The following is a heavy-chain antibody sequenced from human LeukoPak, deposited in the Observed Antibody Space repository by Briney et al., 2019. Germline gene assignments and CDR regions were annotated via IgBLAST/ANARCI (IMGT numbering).Heavy chain of an antibody. D-gene: IGHD6-6*01. CDR2: ISSSSSFI. V-gene: IGHV3-21*01. Sequence: GGSLRLSCAASGLTFSNYVMHWVRQAPGKGLEWVSSISSSSSFIYYADSVKGRFTISRDNAKNSLYLQMNSLRAEDTAVYYCAREGSSHNDYWGQGTLVTVSS. CDR3: AREGSSHNDY. J-gene: IGHJ4*02. CDR1: GLTFSNYV.